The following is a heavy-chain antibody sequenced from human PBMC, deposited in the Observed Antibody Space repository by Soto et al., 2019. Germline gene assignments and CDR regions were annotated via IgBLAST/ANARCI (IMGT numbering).Heavy chain of an antibody. CDR2: IYSDGRT. V-gene: IGHV3-53*02. Sequence: DVQLVETGGGLIQPGGSLRLSCAASGFIVSSSYMSWVRQATGKGLEWVSVIYSDGRTYYADSVKGRFTISRDNSKNTFYLQMNSRTAEYTAVYYCARCSGWYGQCYFDCWGQGTLVTVSS. CDR3: ARCSGWYGQCYFDC. D-gene: IGHD6-13*01. J-gene: IGHJ4*02. CDR1: GFIVSSSY.